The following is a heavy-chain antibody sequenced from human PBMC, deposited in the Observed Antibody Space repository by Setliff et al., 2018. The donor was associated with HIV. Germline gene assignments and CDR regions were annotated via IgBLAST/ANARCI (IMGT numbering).Heavy chain of an antibody. Sequence: GASVKVSCKASGYTFTSYGISWVRQAPGQGLEWMGWISAYNGNTNYAQKLQGRVTMTRDTSTSTACMELRSLRSDDTAVYYCARVWEWNYDLGYWGQGTLVTVSS. V-gene: IGHV1-18*01. CDR2: ISAYNGNT. CDR3: ARVWEWNYDLGY. J-gene: IGHJ4*02. D-gene: IGHD1-7*01. CDR1: GYTFTSYG.